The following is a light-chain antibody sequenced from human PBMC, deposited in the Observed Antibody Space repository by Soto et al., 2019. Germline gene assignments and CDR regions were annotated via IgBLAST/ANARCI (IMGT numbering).Light chain of an antibody. CDR2: SNY. Sequence: QAVQTQRRSASATAAHSVTFSCSGSSPNIGSKTVNWYQQLPGTAPKLLICSNYRRPSGVPDRFSGSKSGTSATLAISGLKSEDEAYYYCSAWDASLNGYVFGTGTRVPVL. J-gene: IGLJ1*01. CDR3: SAWDASLNGYV. V-gene: IGLV1-44*01. CDR1: SPNIGSKT.